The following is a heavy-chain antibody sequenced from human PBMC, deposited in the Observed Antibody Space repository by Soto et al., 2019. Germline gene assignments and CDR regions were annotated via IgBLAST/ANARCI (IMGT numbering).Heavy chain of an antibody. CDR1: GGRFTSYW. V-gene: IGHV5-10-1*01. J-gene: IGHJ6*02. Sequence: PGESLRISWRGSGGRFTSYWVSWVRQMPGKGLEWMGRIDPSDSYTNYSPSFQGHVTISADKSISTAYLQWSSLEASDTAMYYCARTFSNYGMDVGGQGPTVTVSS. CDR2: IDPSDSYT. CDR3: ARTFSNYGMDV.